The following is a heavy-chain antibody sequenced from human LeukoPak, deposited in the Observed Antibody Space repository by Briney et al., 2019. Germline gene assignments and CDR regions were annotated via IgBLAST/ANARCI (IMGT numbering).Heavy chain of an antibody. Sequence: GVLRLSCAASGFTFGDHAMSWVRQAPGKGLEWVGFIRSKAYRGTTEYAASVQGRFTISRDDSKSIVYLEMNSLQTEGTAVYYCTRGPIQLWIHNGMDVWGQGTMVIVSS. CDR3: TRGPIQLWIHNGMDV. D-gene: IGHD5-24*01. CDR2: IRSKAYRGTT. V-gene: IGHV3-49*04. J-gene: IGHJ6*02. CDR1: GFTFGDHA.